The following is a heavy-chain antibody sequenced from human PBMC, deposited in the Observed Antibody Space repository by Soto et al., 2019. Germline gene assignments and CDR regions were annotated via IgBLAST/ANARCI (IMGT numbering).Heavy chain of an antibody. CDR3: AKDPDYGDPMGWFDP. J-gene: IGHJ5*02. CDR2: ISGSGGST. CDR1: GFTFSSYA. D-gene: IGHD4-17*01. V-gene: IGHV3-23*01. Sequence: PGGSLRLSCAASGFTFSSYAMSWVRQAPGKGLEWVSAISGSGGSTYYADSVKGRFTISRDNSKNTLYLQMNSLRAEGTAVYYCAKDPDYGDPMGWFDPWGQGTLVTVSS.